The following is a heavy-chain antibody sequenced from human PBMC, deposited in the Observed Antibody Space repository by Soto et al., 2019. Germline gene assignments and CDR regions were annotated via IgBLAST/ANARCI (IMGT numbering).Heavy chain of an antibody. Sequence: QVQLQESGPGLVQPSGTLSLTCTVSGGSITGYYWSWIRQPPGKGPEWIGNIRYSGSTNYNPSLKSRVTISVDTSKNQFSLRLSSVTAAETAVYYCARHSYYSNPLRFDPWGQGTLVTVSS. D-gene: IGHD4-4*01. CDR1: GGSITGYY. CDR3: ARHSYYSNPLRFDP. CDR2: IRYSGST. J-gene: IGHJ5*02. V-gene: IGHV4-59*08.